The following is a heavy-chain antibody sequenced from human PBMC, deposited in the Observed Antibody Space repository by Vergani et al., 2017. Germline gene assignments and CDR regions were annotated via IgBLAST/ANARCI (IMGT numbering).Heavy chain of an antibody. J-gene: IGHJ4*02. CDR1: VYTFSNYY. Sequence: QVQVVQSGAEVKKSGASVKVSCKTSVYTFSNYYMHWVRQAPGQGLEWMGIINPSGGHTNYAQKFQGRVTMTRDTSTSTVYMELSSLRSEDTAIYYCARGDYGILTGYRYWVQGTLVTVSA. CDR3: ARGDYGILTGYRY. V-gene: IGHV1-46*03. D-gene: IGHD3-9*01. CDR2: INPSGGHT.